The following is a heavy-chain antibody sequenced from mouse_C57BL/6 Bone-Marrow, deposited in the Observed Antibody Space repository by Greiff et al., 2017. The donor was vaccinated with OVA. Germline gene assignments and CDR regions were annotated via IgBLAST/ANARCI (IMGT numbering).Heavy chain of an antibody. J-gene: IGHJ4*01. V-gene: IGHV5-6*02. CDR3: ARGLYYYGTLYAMDY. CDR2: ISSGGSYT. CDR1: GFTFSSYG. Sequence: DVMLVESGGDLVKPGGSLKLSCAASGFTFSSYGMSWVRQTPDKRLEWVATISSGGSYTYYPDSVKGRFTISRDNAKNTLYLQMSSLKSEDTAMYYCARGLYYYGTLYAMDYWGQGTSVTVSS. D-gene: IGHD1-1*01.